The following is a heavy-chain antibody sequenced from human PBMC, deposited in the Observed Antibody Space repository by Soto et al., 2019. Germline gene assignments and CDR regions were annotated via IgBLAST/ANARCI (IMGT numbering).Heavy chain of an antibody. Sequence: PGGSLRLSCAASGFTFSSYNMNWVRQAPGKGLEWVSSISSSSSYIYYADSVKGRFTISRDNAKNSLYLQMNSLRAEDTAVYYCARDRAAVGLFDYWGQGTLVTVSS. CDR1: GFTFSSYN. CDR2: ISSSSSYI. D-gene: IGHD6-19*01. CDR3: ARDRAAVGLFDY. J-gene: IGHJ4*02. V-gene: IGHV3-21*01.